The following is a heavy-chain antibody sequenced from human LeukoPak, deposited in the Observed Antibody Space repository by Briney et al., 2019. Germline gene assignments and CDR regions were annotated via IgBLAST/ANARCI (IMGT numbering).Heavy chain of an antibody. CDR3: ARYDFWSWNLYYYGMDV. J-gene: IGHJ6*02. Sequence: GASVKVSCKASGYTFTGHYMHWVRQAPGQGLEWMGWITPNSGGTNYAQKFQGRVTMTRDTSISTAYMELSRLRSDDTAVYYCARYDFWSWNLYYYGMDVWGQGTTVTVSS. D-gene: IGHD3-3*01. V-gene: IGHV1-2*02. CDR2: ITPNSGGT. CDR1: GYTFTGHY.